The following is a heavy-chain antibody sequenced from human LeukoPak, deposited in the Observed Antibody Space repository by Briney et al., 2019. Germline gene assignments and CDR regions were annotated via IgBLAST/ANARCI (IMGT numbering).Heavy chain of an antibody. CDR2: ISSSSSYI. V-gene: IGHV3-21*01. D-gene: IGHD2-15*01. CDR3: ARDPGNVVVVAAAFDY. J-gene: IGHJ4*02. Sequence: GGSLRLSCAASGFTFSSYWMSWVRQAPGKGLEWVSSISSSSSYIYYADSVKGRFTISRDNAKNSLYLQMNSLRAEDTAVYYCARDPGNVVVVAAAFDYWGQGTLVTVSS. CDR1: GFTFSSYW.